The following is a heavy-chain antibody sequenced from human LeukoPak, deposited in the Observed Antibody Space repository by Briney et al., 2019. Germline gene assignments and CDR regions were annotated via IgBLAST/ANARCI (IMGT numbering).Heavy chain of an antibody. D-gene: IGHD1-26*01. CDR3: ARSVWAVGAYFFDY. CDR2: IYYSGST. V-gene: IGHV4-59*01. CDR1: GGSISSYY. J-gene: IGHJ4*02. Sequence: PSETLSLTCTVSGGSISSYYWSWIRQPPGKGLEWIGYIYYSGSTNYNPSLKSRVTISVDTSKNQFSLKLSSVTAADTAVYYCARSVWAVGAYFFDYWGQGTLVTVSS.